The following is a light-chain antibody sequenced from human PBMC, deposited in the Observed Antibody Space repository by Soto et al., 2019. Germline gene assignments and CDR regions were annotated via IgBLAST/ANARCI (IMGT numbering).Light chain of an antibody. V-gene: IGKV3-11*01. Sequence: EIVLTQSPATLSLSPGERATLSCSASQSVSSYLAWYQQKPGQAPSLLIYDASNRATGIPARFSGSGSGTDFTLTISSLEPEDFAVYYRQQRSNWPITFGQGTRLEIK. CDR1: QSVSSY. CDR3: QQRSNWPIT. CDR2: DAS. J-gene: IGKJ5*01.